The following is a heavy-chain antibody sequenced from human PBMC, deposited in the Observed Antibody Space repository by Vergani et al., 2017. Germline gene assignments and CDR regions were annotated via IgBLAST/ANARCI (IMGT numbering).Heavy chain of an antibody. V-gene: IGHV1-3*01. D-gene: IGHD5-18*01. CDR1: GYTFTSYA. CDR3: ARDQAAMVKGRSRYYYYCMDV. J-gene: IGHJ6*02. CDR2: INAGNGKT. Sequence: QVQLVQSGAEVKKPGASVKVSCKASGYTFTSYAMHWVRQAPGQRLEWMGWINAGNGKTKYSQKFQGRVTITRDTSASTAYMELSSLRSEDTAVYYCARDQAAMVKGRSRYYYYCMDVWGQGTTVTVSS.